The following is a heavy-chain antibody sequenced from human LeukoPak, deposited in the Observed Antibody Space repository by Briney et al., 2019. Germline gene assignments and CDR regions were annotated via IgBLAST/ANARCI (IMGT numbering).Heavy chain of an antibody. CDR2: ISSSSSYI. CDR1: GFTFSDYY. J-gene: IGHJ4*02. CDR3: ARDASGYSSGYYFDY. V-gene: IGHV3-11*06. Sequence: NPGGSLRLSCAASGFTFSDYYMSWIRQAPGKGLEWVSSISSSSSYIYYADSVKGRFTISRDNAKNSLYLQMNSLRAEDTAVYYCARDASGYSSGYYFDYWGQGTLVTVSS. D-gene: IGHD6-19*01.